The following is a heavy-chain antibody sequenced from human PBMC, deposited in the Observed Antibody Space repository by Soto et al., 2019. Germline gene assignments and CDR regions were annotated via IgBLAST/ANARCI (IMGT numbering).Heavy chain of an antibody. D-gene: IGHD2-15*01. CDR2: ISSSSSYI. CDR1: GFTFSSYS. V-gene: IGHV3-21*01. CDR3: AREMVVAANANWFDP. J-gene: IGHJ5*02. Sequence: NPGGSLRLSCAASGFTFSSYSMNWVRQASGKGLEWVSSISSSSSYIYYADSVKGRFTISRDNAKNSLYLQMNSLRAEDTAVYYCAREMVVAANANWFDPWGQGTLVTVSS.